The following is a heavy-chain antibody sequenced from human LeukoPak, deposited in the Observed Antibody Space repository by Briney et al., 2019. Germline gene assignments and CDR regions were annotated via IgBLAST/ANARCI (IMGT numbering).Heavy chain of an antibody. CDR2: IYTSGST. J-gene: IGHJ4*02. Sequence: SETLSLTCTVSGGSIRSYYWSWIRQPAGKGLEWIGRIYTSGSTNYNPSLKSRVTMSLDTSKNQFSLKLSSVTAADTAVYYCASSNVDYYGSGSYPRFDYWGQGTLVTVSS. CDR1: GGSIRSYY. V-gene: IGHV4-4*07. D-gene: IGHD3-10*01. CDR3: ASSNVDYYGSGSYPRFDY.